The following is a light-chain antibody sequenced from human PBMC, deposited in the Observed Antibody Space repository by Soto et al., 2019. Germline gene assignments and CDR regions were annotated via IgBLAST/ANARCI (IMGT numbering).Light chain of an antibody. Sequence: DIHMTQSASTLSASLGDRVTITCRASQSISTWLAWYQQKSGKAPDLLIYDASSLASGVPSRFSGSGSGTEFTLTISSLQTDDFATFYCQQYNSHSKTFGQGTKVDIK. CDR1: QSISTW. V-gene: IGKV1-5*01. J-gene: IGKJ1*01. CDR3: QQYNSHSKT. CDR2: DAS.